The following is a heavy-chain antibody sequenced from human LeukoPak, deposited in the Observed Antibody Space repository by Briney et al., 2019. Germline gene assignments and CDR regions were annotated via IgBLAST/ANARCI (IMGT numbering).Heavy chain of an antibody. D-gene: IGHD2-21*01. V-gene: IGHV3-23*01. CDR2: ISGSGGNT. Sequence: GGSLRLSCAASGFTFSSYAMYWVRQAPGKGLEWVSGISGSGGNTYYADSVKGRCTISRDNSKTTLYLQMNSLRAEDTATFYCSKVSFYSSACPPSSFDYWGQGSLVTV. CDR1: GFTFSSYA. J-gene: IGHJ4*01. CDR3: SKVSFYSSACPPSSFDY.